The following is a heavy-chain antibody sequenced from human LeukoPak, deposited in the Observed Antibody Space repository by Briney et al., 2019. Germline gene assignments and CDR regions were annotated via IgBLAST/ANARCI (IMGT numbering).Heavy chain of an antibody. CDR3: ARRTAAGPFDY. CDR1: GFAFRSYV. Sequence: PGGSLRLSCAASGFAFRSYVVNWVRQAPGKGLEWVSSISASGSDVSYADSVTGRFTVSRDNAKSSLYLEMNSLRAEDTAVYYCARRTAAGPFDYWGQGTLVTVSS. CDR2: ISASGSDV. V-gene: IGHV3-21*01. D-gene: IGHD6-13*01. J-gene: IGHJ4*02.